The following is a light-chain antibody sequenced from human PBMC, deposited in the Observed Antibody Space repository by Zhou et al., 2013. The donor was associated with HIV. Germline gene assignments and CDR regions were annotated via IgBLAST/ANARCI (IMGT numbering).Light chain of an antibody. V-gene: IGKV3-15*01. Sequence: EVVMTQSPATLSVLPGERATLSCRAGQSLNGDLAWYQQKPGQAPRLLIYRTSTRATGIPARFSGSGSGTEFTLSINTVQSEDFAVYYCQQYNTWPYTFGQGTKLDFK. CDR1: QSLNGD. CDR3: QQYNTWPYT. CDR2: RTS. J-gene: IGKJ2*01.